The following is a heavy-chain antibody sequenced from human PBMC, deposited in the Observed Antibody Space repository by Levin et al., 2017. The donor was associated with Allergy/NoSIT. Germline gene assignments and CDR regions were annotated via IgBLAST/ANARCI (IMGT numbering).Heavy chain of an antibody. Sequence: SCAASGFTFSSYAMHWVRQAPGKGLEWVAVISYDGSNKYYADSVKGRFTISRDNSKNTLYLQMNSLRAEDTAVYYCARDLFSSIHYGMDVWGQGTTVTVSS. V-gene: IGHV3-30*04. J-gene: IGHJ6*02. D-gene: IGHD6-13*01. CDR2: ISYDGSNK. CDR1: GFTFSSYA. CDR3: ARDLFSSIHYGMDV.